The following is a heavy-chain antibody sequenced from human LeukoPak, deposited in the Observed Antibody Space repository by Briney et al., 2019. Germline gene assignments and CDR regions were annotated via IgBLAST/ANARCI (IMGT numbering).Heavy chain of an antibody. CDR2: IYPGDSDT. J-gene: IGHJ4*02. CDR3: ARPGYSSSVY. D-gene: IGHD6-6*01. V-gene: IGHV5-51*01. Sequence: GESLQISCKGSGYTFSSNWIGWVRQMPGKGLEWMGIIYPGDSDTKYSPSFQGQVTISADKSISTAYLQWSSLKASDTAMYYCARPGYSSSVYWGQGTLVTVSS. CDR1: GYTFSSNW.